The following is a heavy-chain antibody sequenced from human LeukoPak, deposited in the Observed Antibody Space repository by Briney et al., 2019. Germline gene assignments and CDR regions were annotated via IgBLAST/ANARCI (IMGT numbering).Heavy chain of an antibody. J-gene: IGHJ4*02. CDR2: ISYDGSNK. CDR1: GFTFRSYA. D-gene: IGHD6-13*01. V-gene: IGHV3-30*04. CDR3: ASGPIAAAGTRGDY. Sequence: GGSLRLSCAASGFTFRSYAMHWVRQAPGKGLEWVAVISYDGSNKYYADSVKGRFTISRDNSKNTLYLQMNSLRAEDTAVYYCASGPIAAAGTRGDYWGQGTLVTVSS.